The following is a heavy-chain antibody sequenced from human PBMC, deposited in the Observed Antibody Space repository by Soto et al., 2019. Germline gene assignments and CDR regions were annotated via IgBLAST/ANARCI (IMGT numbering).Heavy chain of an antibody. V-gene: IGHV5-51*01. J-gene: IGHJ3*02. CDR2: IYPGDSDT. CDR3: VVSGGASHAFDI. Sequence: GESLKISCKGSGYSFTSYWIGWVRQMPGKGLEWMGIIYPGDSDTRYSPSFQGQVTISRDNSKNTLYLQMNSLRAEDTAVYYCVVSGGASHAFDIWGQGTMVTVSS. D-gene: IGHD1-26*01. CDR1: GYSFTSYW.